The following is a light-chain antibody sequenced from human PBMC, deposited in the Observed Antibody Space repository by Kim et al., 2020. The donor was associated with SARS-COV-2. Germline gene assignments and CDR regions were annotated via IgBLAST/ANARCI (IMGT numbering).Light chain of an antibody. CDR2: DVT. CDR1: SVDVGAYNY. CDR3: FSYTRSGTYV. J-gene: IGLJ1*01. V-gene: IGLV2-14*03. Sequence: GPSFPVAVTETSVDVGAYNYVSWYQQHPGKAPKLLIFDVTERPSGISSRFSASKSGHTASLTISGLQAEDESDYYCFSYTRSGTYVFGTGTKVTVL.